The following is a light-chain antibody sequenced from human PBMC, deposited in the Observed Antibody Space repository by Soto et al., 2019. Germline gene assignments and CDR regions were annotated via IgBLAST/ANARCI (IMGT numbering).Light chain of an antibody. CDR1: QSISSY. CDR3: QQLNSYPPT. J-gene: IGKJ3*01. V-gene: IGKV1-9*01. CDR2: AAS. Sequence: DIQLTQSPSFLSASVGARVTITCRASQSISSYLAWYQQKPGKAPKLLIYAASTLQSGVPSRFSGSGSGTEFTLTISSLQPEDFATYYCQQLNSYPPTFGPGTKVDIK.